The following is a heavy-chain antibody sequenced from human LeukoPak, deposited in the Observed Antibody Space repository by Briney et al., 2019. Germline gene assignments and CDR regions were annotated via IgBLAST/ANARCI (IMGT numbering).Heavy chain of an antibody. J-gene: IGHJ4*02. V-gene: IGHV1-2*02. CDR1: GYTFTGYY. D-gene: IGHD3-3*01. Sequence: SVKVSCKASGYTFTGYYMHWVRQAPGQGLEWMGWINPNSGGTNYAQKFQGRVTMTRDTSISTAYMELSRLRSDDTAVYYCARDRHYDFWSGYDRWGQGTLVTVSS. CDR2: INPNSGGT. CDR3: ARDRHYDFWSGYDR.